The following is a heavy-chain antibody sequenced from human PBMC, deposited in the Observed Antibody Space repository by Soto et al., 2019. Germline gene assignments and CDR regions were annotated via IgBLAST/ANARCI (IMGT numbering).Heavy chain of an antibody. Sequence: GGSLRLSCAASGFTFSSYWMHWVRQAPGKGLVWVSRINSDGSSTSYADSVKGRFTISRDNAKNTLYLQMNSLRAEDTAVYYCARGGHYYGSGSYYSSDFDIWGQGTMVT. D-gene: IGHD3-10*01. V-gene: IGHV3-74*01. CDR2: INSDGSST. CDR3: ARGGHYYGSGSYYSSDFDI. J-gene: IGHJ3*02. CDR1: GFTFSSYW.